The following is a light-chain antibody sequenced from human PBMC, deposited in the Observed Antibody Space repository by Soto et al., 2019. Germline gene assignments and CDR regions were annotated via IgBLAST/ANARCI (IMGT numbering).Light chain of an antibody. CDR3: AAWDDSLNGFVV. CDR2: SNN. Sequence: QAVVTQPPSASGTPGQRVTISCSGSSSNIGSNTVNWYQQLPGTAPKLLIYSNNQRPSGVPDRFSGSKSGTSASLDISGLQSEDEADYYCAAWDDSLNGFVVFGGGTQLTVL. CDR1: SSNIGSNT. J-gene: IGLJ2*01. V-gene: IGLV1-44*01.